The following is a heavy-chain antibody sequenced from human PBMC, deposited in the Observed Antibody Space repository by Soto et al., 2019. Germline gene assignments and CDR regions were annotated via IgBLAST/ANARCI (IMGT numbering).Heavy chain of an antibody. CDR3: ARDLDGSGSYYTNY. V-gene: IGHV1-18*01. D-gene: IGHD3-10*01. Sequence: QVQLVQSGAEVKKPGASVTVSCKTSGYTFSTIGISWVRQAPGQGLEWMGWISPHKDDTYYAQRLQGRVTMTTDTSTSTAYMELRSLRTDDTAVYFCARDLDGSGSYYTNYWGQGTLVTVSS. J-gene: IGHJ4*02. CDR2: ISPHKDDT. CDR1: GYTFSTIG.